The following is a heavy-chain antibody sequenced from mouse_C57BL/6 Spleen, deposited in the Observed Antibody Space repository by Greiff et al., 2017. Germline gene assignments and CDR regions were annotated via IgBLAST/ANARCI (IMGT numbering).Heavy chain of an antibody. V-gene: IGHV14-4*01. Sequence: EVKLQKSGAELVRPGASVKLSCTASGFNIKDDYMHWVKQRPEQGLEWIGWIDPENGDTEYASKFQGKATITADTSSNTAYLQLSSLTSEDTAVYYCTGGLWETAWFAYWGQGTLVTVSA. J-gene: IGHJ3*01. D-gene: IGHD6-1*01. CDR2: IDPENGDT. CDR1: GFNIKDDY. CDR3: TGGLWETAWFAY.